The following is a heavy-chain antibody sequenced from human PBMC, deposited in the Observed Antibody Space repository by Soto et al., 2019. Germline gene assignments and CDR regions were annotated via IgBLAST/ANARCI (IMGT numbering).Heavy chain of an antibody. CDR3: AVAMVREILIFESSGMHV. J-gene: IGHJ6*02. CDR1: GGSFNNYA. V-gene: IGHV1-69*01. D-gene: IGHD3-10*01. CDR2: IIPNFDTP. Sequence: QVHLVQSGAEVKKPGSSVKVSCKTSGGSFNNYAVSWVRQAPGQGLEWMGGIIPNFDTPNYAQKFQDTVTIIADESTSTVDMELRSLRSNATAVYYCAVAMVREILIFESSGMHVWGQGTTVIVSS.